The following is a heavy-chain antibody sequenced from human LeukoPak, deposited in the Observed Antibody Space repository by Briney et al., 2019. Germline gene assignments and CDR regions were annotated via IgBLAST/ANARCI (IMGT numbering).Heavy chain of an antibody. CDR2: ISYDDTNK. J-gene: IGHJ6*03. CDR1: GFTFSNYA. CDR3: ARGRRITMVRGGRHYYYMDV. D-gene: IGHD3-10*01. Sequence: GGSLRLSCAASGFTFSNYALHWVRQAPGKGLEWVAVISYDDTNKYYVDSVKGRFTISRDNSKNTLYLQMNSLIAEDTAVYYCARGRRITMVRGGRHYYYMDVWGKGTTVTVSS. V-gene: IGHV3-30*04.